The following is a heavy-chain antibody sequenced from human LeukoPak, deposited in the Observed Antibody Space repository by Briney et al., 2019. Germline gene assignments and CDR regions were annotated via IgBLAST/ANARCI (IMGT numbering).Heavy chain of an antibody. J-gene: IGHJ4*02. Sequence: GGSLRLSCAASGFTFSNYWMHWVRQAPGKGLVWVSRLNGDGGTTRYADSVKGRFTISRDNAKNTVYQQMNSLRAEDTAVYYCARDRGALDYWGQGTLVTVSS. CDR3: ARDRGALDY. CDR2: LNGDGGTT. V-gene: IGHV3-74*01. CDR1: GFTFSNYW.